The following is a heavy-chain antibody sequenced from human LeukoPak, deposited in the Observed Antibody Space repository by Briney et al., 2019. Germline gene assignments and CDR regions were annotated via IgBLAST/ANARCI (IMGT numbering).Heavy chain of an antibody. J-gene: IGHJ6*02. D-gene: IGHD3-22*01. CDR2: INSDGSST. CDR1: GFTFSSYW. V-gene: IGHV3-74*01. Sequence: GGSLRLSCAASGFTFSSYWTHWVRQAPGKGLVWVSRINSDGSSTSYADSVKGRSTISRDNAKNTLYLQMNSLRAEDTAVYYCARAPLNYYDSSVYYGMDVWGQGTTVTVSS. CDR3: ARAPLNYYDSSVYYGMDV.